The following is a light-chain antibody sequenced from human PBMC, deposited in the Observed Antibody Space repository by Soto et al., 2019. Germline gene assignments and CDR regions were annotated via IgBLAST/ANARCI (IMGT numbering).Light chain of an antibody. J-gene: IGKJ4*01. V-gene: IGKV3-11*01. CDR1: QSVSRY. CDR2: DAS. CDR3: QQRSNWPPFS. Sequence: EIVLTQSPATLSLSPGERATLSCRASQSVSRYLAWYQQKPGQAPRLLIYDASNRATGIPARFSGSGSGTDFTLTIGSLEPEDFAVYYCQQRSNWPPFSFGGGTKVDI.